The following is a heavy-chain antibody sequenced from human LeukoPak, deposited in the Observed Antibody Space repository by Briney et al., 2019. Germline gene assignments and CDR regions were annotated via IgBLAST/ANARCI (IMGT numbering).Heavy chain of an antibody. CDR2: IYYSGST. V-gene: IGHV4-39*01. J-gene: IGHJ3*02. Sequence: SETLSLTCTVSGGSISSSSYYWGWIRQPPGKGLEWIGSIYYSGSTYYNPSLKSRVTISVDTSKNQFSLKLSSVTAADTAVHYCARPFRTGYSYAAGAFDIWGQGTMVTVSS. D-gene: IGHD5-18*01. CDR1: GGSISSSSYY. CDR3: ARPFRTGYSYAAGAFDI.